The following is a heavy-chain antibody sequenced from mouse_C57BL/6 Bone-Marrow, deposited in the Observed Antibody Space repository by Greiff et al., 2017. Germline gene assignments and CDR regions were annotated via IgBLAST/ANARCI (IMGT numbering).Heavy chain of an antibody. CDR2: IYPRSGNT. CDR1: GYTFTSYG. J-gene: IGHJ4*01. V-gene: IGHV1-81*01. CDR3: ARLGSYYAMDY. Sequence: QVQLQQSGAELARPGASVKLSCKASGYTFTSYGISWVKQRTGQGLEWIGEIYPRSGNTYYNEKFKGKATLTADQSSSTAYMELRSLTSEDSAVYFCARLGSYYAMDYWGQGTSVTVSS.